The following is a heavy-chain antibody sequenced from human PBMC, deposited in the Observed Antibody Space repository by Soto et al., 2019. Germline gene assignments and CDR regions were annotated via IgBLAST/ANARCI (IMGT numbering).Heavy chain of an antibody. CDR3: ARGLGYDILTGNNWFDP. CDR1: GYTFTGYY. J-gene: IGHJ5*02. D-gene: IGHD3-9*01. Sequence: QVQLVQSGAEVKKPGASVKVSCKASGYTFTGYYMHWVRQAPGQGLEWMGWINPNSGGTNYAQKFQGRVTMTRETSISTAYMELSRLRSDDTAVYYCARGLGYDILTGNNWFDPWGQGTLVTVSS. CDR2: INPNSGGT. V-gene: IGHV1-2*02.